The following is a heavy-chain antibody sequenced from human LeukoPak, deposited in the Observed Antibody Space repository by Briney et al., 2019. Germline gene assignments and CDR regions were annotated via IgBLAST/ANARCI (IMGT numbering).Heavy chain of an antibody. Sequence: GGSLRPSCAASGFTFSSYWMSWVRQAPGKGLEWVANIKQDGSEKYYVDSVKGRFTISRDNAKNSLYLQMNSLRAEDTAVYYCARDDRRYSSSPIDYWGQGTLVTVSS. CDR3: ARDDRRYSSSPIDY. CDR1: GFTFSSYW. J-gene: IGHJ4*02. D-gene: IGHD6-13*01. CDR2: IKQDGSEK. V-gene: IGHV3-7*01.